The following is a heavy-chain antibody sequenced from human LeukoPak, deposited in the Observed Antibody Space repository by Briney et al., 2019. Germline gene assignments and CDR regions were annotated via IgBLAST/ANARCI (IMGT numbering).Heavy chain of an antibody. V-gene: IGHV4-59*07. D-gene: IGHD3-10*01. CDR3: SRALTMVRGIDP. Sequence: SDTLSLPCTVSGGSISGYYWSWLRQPPGKGLEWLGYIYYSWSTNYNPSLKSRGTISVGTSKNQFSLKLRFVTVADEDVDLCSRALTMVRGIDPWGQGTLVNV. J-gene: IGHJ5*02. CDR2: IYYSWST. CDR1: GGSISGYY.